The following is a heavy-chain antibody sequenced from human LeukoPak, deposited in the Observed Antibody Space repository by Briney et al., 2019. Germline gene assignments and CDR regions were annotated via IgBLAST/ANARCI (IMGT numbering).Heavy chain of an antibody. CDR3: AKQYSGGWYYFDY. V-gene: IGHV3-23*01. J-gene: IGHJ4*02. CDR1: GFTFSSYA. CDR2: IGGST. D-gene: IGHD6-19*01. Sequence: GGSLRLSCAATGFTFSSYAMTWVRQAPGKRLEWVSAIGGSTYYADSVKGRFTISRDNSENTLYLQMNSLRAEDTAVYYCAKQYSGGWYYFDYWGQGTLVTVSS.